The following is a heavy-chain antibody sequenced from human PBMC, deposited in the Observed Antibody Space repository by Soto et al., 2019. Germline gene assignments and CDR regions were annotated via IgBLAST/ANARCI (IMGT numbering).Heavy chain of an antibody. CDR3: VRSGTARLLRHSWFDT. CDR1: GFTFNTYD. Sequence: EVQLVESGGGLVKPGGSLRLSCAAAGFTFNTYDMNWVRQAPGKGLEWVSSITTRSAYIYYADSLKGRITISRDNAKNSLFLQMNSLRAEDTAVYYCVRSGTARLLRHSWFDTWGQGTRVTVSS. J-gene: IGHJ5*02. D-gene: IGHD2-21*01. V-gene: IGHV3-21*01. CDR2: ITTRSAYI.